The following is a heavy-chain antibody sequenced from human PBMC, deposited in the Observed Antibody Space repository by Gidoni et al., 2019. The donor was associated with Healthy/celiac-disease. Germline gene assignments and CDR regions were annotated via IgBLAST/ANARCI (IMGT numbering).Heavy chain of an antibody. CDR3: AGIQQYNWYFDL. J-gene: IGHJ2*01. CDR2: ISYDGSNK. CDR1: GFTFSSYG. Sequence: QVQLVESGGGVVQPGRSLRLSCAASGFTFSSYGMNWVRQAPGKGLEWVAVISYDGSNKYYADSVKGRFTISRDNSKNTLYLQMNSLRAEDTAVYYCAGIQQYNWYFDLWGRGTLVTVSS. D-gene: IGHD6-13*01. V-gene: IGHV3-30*03.